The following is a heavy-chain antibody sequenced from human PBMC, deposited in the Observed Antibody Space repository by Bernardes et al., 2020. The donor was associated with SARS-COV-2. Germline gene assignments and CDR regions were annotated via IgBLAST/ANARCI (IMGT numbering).Heavy chain of an antibody. J-gene: IGHJ6*02. CDR1: GYTFTKYY. CDR2: INPSGGGT. CDR3: ARVPDHVDYYDSSGSGMDV. V-gene: IGHV1-46*01. D-gene: IGHD3-22*01. Sequence: ASVKVSCKASGYTFTKYYLHWVRQAPGQGLEWMGVINPSGGGTTHAQKFQGRVTMTRDTSTSTVYMELSSLRFEDTAVYYCARVPDHVDYYDSSGSGMDVWGQGTTVTVSS.